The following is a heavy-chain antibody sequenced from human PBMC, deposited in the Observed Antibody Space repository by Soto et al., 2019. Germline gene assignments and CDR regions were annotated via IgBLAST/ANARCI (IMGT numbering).Heavy chain of an antibody. D-gene: IGHD3-9*01. CDR2: ISSSSSYI. CDR1: GFTFSSYS. Sequence: GGSLRLSCAASGFTFSSYSMNWVRQAPGKGLEWVSSISSSSSYIYYADSVKGRFTISRDNAKNSLYLQMNSLRAEDTAVYYCARDHYDILTDSKRFDYWGQGTLVTVSS. J-gene: IGHJ4*02. CDR3: ARDHYDILTDSKRFDY. V-gene: IGHV3-21*01.